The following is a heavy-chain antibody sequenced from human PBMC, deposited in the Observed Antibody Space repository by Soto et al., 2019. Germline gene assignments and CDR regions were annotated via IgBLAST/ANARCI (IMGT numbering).Heavy chain of an antibody. Sequence: GESLKISCKGSGYIFANDWIAWVRQMPGKGLGWMGIIFPGDSDIRYSPSFQGQVTISADKSINTAYLQWSSLKASDTAVYYCARRVAAHPYFDFWGQGALVTVSS. CDR2: IFPGDSDI. J-gene: IGHJ4*02. CDR1: GYIFANDW. D-gene: IGHD6-6*01. V-gene: IGHV5-51*01. CDR3: ARRVAAHPYFDF.